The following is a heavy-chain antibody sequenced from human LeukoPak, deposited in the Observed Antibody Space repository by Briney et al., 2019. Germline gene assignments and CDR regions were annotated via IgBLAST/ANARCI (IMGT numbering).Heavy chain of an antibody. CDR2: ISHSGST. V-gene: IGHV4-30-4*01. CDR1: GASINSGDYY. D-gene: IGHD3-9*01. Sequence: SETLSLTCTVSGASINSGDYYWSWIRQPPGKGLEWIGYISHSGSTYFNPSLKSRVTISVDTSKNQFSLKLTSVTAADTAVYYCARGRLTTGGWFDPWGQGTLVTVSS. J-gene: IGHJ5*02. CDR3: ARGRLTTGGWFDP.